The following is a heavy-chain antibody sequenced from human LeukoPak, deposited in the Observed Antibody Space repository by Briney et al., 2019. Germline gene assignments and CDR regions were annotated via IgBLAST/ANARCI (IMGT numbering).Heavy chain of an antibody. J-gene: IGHJ5*02. D-gene: IGHD3-22*01. CDR2: ISGSGGST. CDR1: GFTFSSYA. CDR3: AKKGYYDSSPFT. Sequence: PGGSLRLSCAASGFTFSSYAMSWVRQAPGKGLEWVSAISGSGGSTYYADSVKGRFTISRDNSKNTLYLQMNSLRAENTAVYYCAKKGYYDSSPFTWGQGTLVTVSS. V-gene: IGHV3-23*01.